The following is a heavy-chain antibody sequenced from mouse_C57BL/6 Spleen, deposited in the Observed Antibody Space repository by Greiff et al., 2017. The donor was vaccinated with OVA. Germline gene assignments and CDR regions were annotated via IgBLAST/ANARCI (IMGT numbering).Heavy chain of an antibody. D-gene: IGHD1-1*01. V-gene: IGHV5-17*01. Sequence: DVKLVESGGGLVKPGGSLTLSCAASGFTFSDYGMHWVRQAPEKGLEWVAYISSGSSTICYADTVKGRFTITRDNAKNTLFLQMTSLRSEDTAMYYCARTTTVVAHFDYWGQGTTLTVSS. J-gene: IGHJ2*01. CDR2: ISSGSSTI. CDR3: ARTTTVVAHFDY. CDR1: GFTFSDYG.